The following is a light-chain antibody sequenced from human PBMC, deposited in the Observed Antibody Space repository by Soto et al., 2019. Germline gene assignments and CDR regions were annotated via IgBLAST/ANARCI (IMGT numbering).Light chain of an antibody. CDR3: LSFDSSLSVV. CDR2: GNT. V-gene: IGLV1-40*01. CDR1: SSNIGAGYD. Sequence: QAVVTQPPSVSGAPGQRVTISCTGSSSNIGAGYDVHWYQQLPGRAPKLLIYGNTNRPSGVPVRFSGSKSGTSASLAITGLQAEDEADYYCLSFDSSLSVVFGGGTKVTVL. J-gene: IGLJ2*01.